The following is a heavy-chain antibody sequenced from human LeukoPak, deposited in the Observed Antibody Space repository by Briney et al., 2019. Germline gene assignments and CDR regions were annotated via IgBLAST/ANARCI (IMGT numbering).Heavy chain of an antibody. CDR2: ISYDGSNK. CDR3: AKTLSSSWYPIGYYYYGMDV. D-gene: IGHD6-13*01. J-gene: IGHJ6*02. V-gene: IGHV3-30*18. CDR1: GFTLSSYG. Sequence: GESLTLSCAASGFTLSSYGMHWVRQAPGKGLEWVAVISYDGSNKYYADSVKGRFTISRDNSKNTLYLQMNSLRAEDTAVYYCAKTLSSSWYPIGYYYYGMDVWGQGTTVTVSS.